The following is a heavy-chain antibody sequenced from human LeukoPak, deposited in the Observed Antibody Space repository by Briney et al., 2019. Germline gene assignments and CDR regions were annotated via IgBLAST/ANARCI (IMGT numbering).Heavy chain of an antibody. CDR1: GYTLTESS. D-gene: IGHD6-6*01. CDR2: FDPEDGET. V-gene: IGHV1-24*01. J-gene: IGHJ4*02. CDR3: ATVEYSSSSGYFDY. Sequence: ASVKVSCKVSGYTLTESSMHWVRQAPGKGLEWMGGFDPEDGETIYAQKFQGRVTMTEDTSTDTAYMELSSLRSEDTAVYYCATVEYSSSSGYFDYWGQGTLVTVSS.